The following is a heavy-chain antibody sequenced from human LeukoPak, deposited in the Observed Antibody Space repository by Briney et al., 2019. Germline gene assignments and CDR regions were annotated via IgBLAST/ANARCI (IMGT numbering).Heavy chain of an antibody. CDR1: GFTFSSHA. CDR2: ISGSGGST. D-gene: IGHD6-13*01. Sequence: SGGSLRLSCAASGFTFSSHAMSWVRQAPGKGLEWVSAISGSGGSTYYADSVKGRFTISRDNSKNTLYLQMNSLRAEDTAVYYCAKVVSSSWYGSDYWGQGTLVTVSS. J-gene: IGHJ4*02. V-gene: IGHV3-23*01. CDR3: AKVVSSSWYGSDY.